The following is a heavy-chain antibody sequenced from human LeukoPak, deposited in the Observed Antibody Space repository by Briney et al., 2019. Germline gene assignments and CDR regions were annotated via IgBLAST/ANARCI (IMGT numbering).Heavy chain of an antibody. V-gene: IGHV4-39*01. Sequence: SETLSLTWTVSGGSISSSSAYWGWIRQPPGKGLEWIGSIYYSKNTYYNPSLKSRVTISADTSKNQFSLTLGSVSATDTAVYYCVSPRGISYGYFDYWGQGTMVTVSS. D-gene: IGHD5-18*01. CDR3: VSPRGISYGYFDY. CDR1: GGSISSSSAY. CDR2: IYYSKNT. J-gene: IGHJ4*02.